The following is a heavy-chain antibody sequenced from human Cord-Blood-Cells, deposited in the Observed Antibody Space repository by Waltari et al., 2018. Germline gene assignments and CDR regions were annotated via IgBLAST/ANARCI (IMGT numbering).Heavy chain of an antibody. CDR2: IYYSGST. J-gene: IGHJ5*02. D-gene: IGHD3-10*01. Sequence: QLQLQESGPGLVKPSETLSLTCTVSGGSISSSSYYWGWIRQPPGKGLGWIGSIYYSGSTYDSPSLKSRVTISVDTSKDQFSRKLSSVTAADTAVYYCARHGSPMVRGVPNWFDPWGQGTLVTVSS. CDR3: ARHGSPMVRGVPNWFDP. V-gene: IGHV4-39*07. CDR1: GGSISSSSYY.